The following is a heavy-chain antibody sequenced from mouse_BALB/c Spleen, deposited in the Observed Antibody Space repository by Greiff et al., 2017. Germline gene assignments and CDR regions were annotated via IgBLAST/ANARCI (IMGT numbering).Heavy chain of an antibody. J-gene: IGHJ1*01. V-gene: IGHV6-6*02. D-gene: IGHD1-1*01. CDR2: IRLKSNNYAT. CDR3: TSPHYYGSSYWYFDV. CDR1: GFTFSNYW. Sequence: EVKLEESGGGLVQPGGSMKLSCVASGFTFSNYWMNWVRQSPEKGLEWVAEIRLKSNNYATHYAESVKGRFTISRDDSKSSVYLQMNNLRAEDTGIYYCTSPHYYGSSYWYFDVWGAGTTVTVSS.